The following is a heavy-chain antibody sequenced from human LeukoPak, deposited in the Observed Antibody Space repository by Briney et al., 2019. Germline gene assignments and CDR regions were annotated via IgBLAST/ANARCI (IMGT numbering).Heavy chain of an antibody. CDR3: ARTANYYDNSGFPDAFDI. D-gene: IGHD3-22*01. Sequence: SETLSLTCTVSAGFLRSDLYYCGWIRQPPGKGLEWIGSVFHSGTTHYTPSLESRLSISVDTARNQFSLSVSWATAEDTAVYYCARTANYYDNSGFPDAFDIWGQGTMVTVSS. CDR1: AGFLRSDLYY. V-gene: IGHV4-39*01. J-gene: IGHJ3*02. CDR2: VFHSGTT.